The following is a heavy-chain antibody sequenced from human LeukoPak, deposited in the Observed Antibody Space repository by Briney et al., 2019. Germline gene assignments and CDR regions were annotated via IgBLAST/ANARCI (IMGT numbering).Heavy chain of an antibody. J-gene: IGHJ4*02. Sequence: ASVKVSCKPSGFTFTTYAFHWVRQAPGQSLEWMGWINAGNGNTKYSQKFQGRITISRDTSASTVSMDLSSLRSEDTSVYYCAREAWGSSRSDYWGQGTLVTVS. CDR2: INAGNGNT. D-gene: IGHD6-13*01. V-gene: IGHV1-3*01. CDR1: GFTFTTYA. CDR3: AREAWGSSRSDY.